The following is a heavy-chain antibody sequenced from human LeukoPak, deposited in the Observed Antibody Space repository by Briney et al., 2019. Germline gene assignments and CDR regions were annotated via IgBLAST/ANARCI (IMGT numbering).Heavy chain of an antibody. Sequence: PSETLSLTCAVFGGSFSGYYWSWIRQPPGKGLEWIGEINHSGSTNYNPSLKSRVTISVDTSKNQFSLKLSFVTAADTAVYYCASSRGNFDYWGQGTLVTVSS. CDR1: GGSFSGYY. D-gene: IGHD3-10*01. V-gene: IGHV4-34*01. CDR3: ASSRGNFDY. J-gene: IGHJ4*02. CDR2: INHSGST.